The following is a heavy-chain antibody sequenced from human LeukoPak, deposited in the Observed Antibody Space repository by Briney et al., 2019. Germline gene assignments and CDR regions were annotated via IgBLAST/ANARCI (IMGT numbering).Heavy chain of an antibody. CDR1: GFTFSSYA. J-gene: IGHJ4*02. D-gene: IGHD3-22*01. CDR3: AKVINYYDSSGYPYFDY. V-gene: IGHV3-23*01. Sequence: GGSLRLSCAASGFTFSSYAMSWVRQAPGKGLEWVSAISGSGGSTYYAVSVKGRFTISRDNSKNTLYLQMNSLRAEDTAVYYCAKVINYYDSSGYPYFDYWGQGTLVTVSS. CDR2: ISGSGGST.